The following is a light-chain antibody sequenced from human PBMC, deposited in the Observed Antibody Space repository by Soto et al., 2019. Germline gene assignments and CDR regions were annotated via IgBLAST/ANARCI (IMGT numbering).Light chain of an antibody. V-gene: IGKV1D-12*01. CDR1: QIINRW. CDR2: AAS. J-gene: IGKJ4*01. Sequence: DIQLTQSPLSVSASVGDKVTITCRASQIINRWLAWYQQRPGKAPTLLIHAASILQSAVPSRFSGSGSGTEFTLTISSLQPEDFATYYCQQCMNFPHTFGGGTKVDVK. CDR3: QQCMNFPHT.